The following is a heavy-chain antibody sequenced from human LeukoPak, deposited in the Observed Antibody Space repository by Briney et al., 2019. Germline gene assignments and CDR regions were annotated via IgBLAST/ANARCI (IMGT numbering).Heavy chain of an antibody. CDR3: ARDFPSYYYYYGMDV. V-gene: IGHV3-23*01. Sequence: GGSLRLSCAASGFTFSSYAMSWVRQAPGKGLEWVSAISGSGGSTYYADSVKGRFTISRDNAKNSLYLQMNSLRAEDTAVYYCARDFPSYYYYYGMDVWGQGTTVTVSS. J-gene: IGHJ6*02. CDR1: GFTFSSYA. CDR2: ISGSGGST.